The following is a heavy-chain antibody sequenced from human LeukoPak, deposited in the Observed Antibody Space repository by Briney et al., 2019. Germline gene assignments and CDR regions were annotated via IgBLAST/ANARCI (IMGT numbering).Heavy chain of an antibody. CDR2: INTDGSST. CDR1: GFTFSSYW. CDR3: ARAVIYKGVFDY. V-gene: IGHV3-74*01. D-gene: IGHD4-11*01. Sequence: PGGSLRLSCAASGFTFSSYWMHWVRQAPGKGLVWVSRINTDGSSTSYADSVKGRFTISRDNAKNTLYLQMNSLRAEDTAVYYCARAVIYKGVFDYWGQGTLVTVSS. J-gene: IGHJ4*02.